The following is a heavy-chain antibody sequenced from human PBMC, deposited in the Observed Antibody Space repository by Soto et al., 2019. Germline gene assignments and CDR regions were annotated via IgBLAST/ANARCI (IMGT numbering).Heavy chain of an antibody. Sequence: DVQLVESGGGLVQPGGSLKLSCAASGFTFSGSAMHWVRQASGKGLEWVGRIRSRGNSYATEYAASVRGRFTISRDDSKNTAYLQMNSLKIEDTAVYYCTRPGSGLDDYWGQGTLVTVSS. V-gene: IGHV3-73*02. CDR2: IRSRGNSYAT. CDR3: TRPGSGLDDY. CDR1: GFTFSGSA. D-gene: IGHD3-10*01. J-gene: IGHJ4*02.